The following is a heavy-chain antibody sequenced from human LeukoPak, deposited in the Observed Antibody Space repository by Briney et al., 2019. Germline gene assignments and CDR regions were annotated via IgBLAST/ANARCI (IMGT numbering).Heavy chain of an antibody. J-gene: IGHJ3*01. Sequence: ASVKVSCKASGYTFTVYYMHWVRQAPGQGLEWMGWINSNSGGTNFAQRFQGRVTMTRDTSISTAYMELSRLTSDDTAVYYCARVCLRSSGWYAAFDFWGQGTMVTVSS. CDR2: INSNSGGT. V-gene: IGHV1-2*02. D-gene: IGHD6-19*01. CDR3: ARVCLRSSGWYAAFDF. CDR1: GYTFTVYY.